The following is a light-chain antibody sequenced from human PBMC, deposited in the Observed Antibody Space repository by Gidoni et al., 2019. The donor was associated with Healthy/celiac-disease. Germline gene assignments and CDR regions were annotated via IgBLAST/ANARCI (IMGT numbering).Light chain of an antibody. Sequence: EIVLTQSPATLSLSPGERATLSCRASQSVSSYLAWYPQKPGQAPRRLLYDASNRATGIPARFSGSGSGTDFTLTISSLEPEDFAVYYCQQRSNWPPFTFGGGTKVEIK. V-gene: IGKV3-11*01. J-gene: IGKJ4*01. CDR2: DAS. CDR3: QQRSNWPPFT. CDR1: QSVSSY.